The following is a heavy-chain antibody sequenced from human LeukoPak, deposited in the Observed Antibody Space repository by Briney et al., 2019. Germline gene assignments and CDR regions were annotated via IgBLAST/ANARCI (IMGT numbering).Heavy chain of an antibody. CDR1: GYTFTGYY. CDR3: GGDYYDSSGYSPQTS. V-gene: IGHV1-69*06. Sequence: SVKVSCKASGYTFTGYYMHWVRQAPGQGLEWMGGIIPIFGTANYAQKFQGRVTITADKSTSTAYMELSSLRSEDTAVYYCGGDYYDSSGYSPQTSWGQGTLVTVSS. CDR2: IIPIFGTA. J-gene: IGHJ5*02. D-gene: IGHD3-22*01.